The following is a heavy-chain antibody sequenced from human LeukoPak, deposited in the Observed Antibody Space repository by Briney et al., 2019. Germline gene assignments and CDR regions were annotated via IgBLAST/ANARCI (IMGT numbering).Heavy chain of an antibody. CDR3: ARRLGNGWTSDY. CDR1: GYSFTSYW. Sequence: GESLKISCKGSGYSFTSYWIAWVRQMPGKGLEWMGIIYPGDSDTRYSPFFQGQVTFSADKSISTAYLQWSSLKASDSAMYCCARRLGNGWTSDYWGQGTLVTVSS. D-gene: IGHD6-19*01. J-gene: IGHJ4*02. V-gene: IGHV5-51*01. CDR2: IYPGDSDT.